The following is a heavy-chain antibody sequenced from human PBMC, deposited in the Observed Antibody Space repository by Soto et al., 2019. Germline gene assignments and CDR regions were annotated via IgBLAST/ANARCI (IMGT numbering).Heavy chain of an antibody. CDR2: INAGNGNT. CDR3: ARDWARAEDV. Sequence: QVQLVQSGAEVKKPGASVKVSCKPSGYTFTGYPIHWVRQAPGQGLEWMGWINAGNGNTKYSQKFQGRVTITRDTSASTAYMELSRLTSEDTAVYYCARDWARAEDVWGQGTTVTVSS. D-gene: IGHD7-27*01. V-gene: IGHV1-3*01. J-gene: IGHJ6*02. CDR1: GYTFTGYP.